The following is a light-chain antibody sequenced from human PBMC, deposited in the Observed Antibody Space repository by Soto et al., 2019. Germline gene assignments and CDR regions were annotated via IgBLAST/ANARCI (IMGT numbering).Light chain of an antibody. CDR1: QSVSSY. CDR3: QQRSNLPLT. CDR2: DAS. J-gene: IGKJ4*01. V-gene: IGKV3-11*01. Sequence: EIVLTQPPATLSLSPGERATLSCRASQSVSSYLAWYQQKPGQAPRLLIYDASNRATGIPARFSGSGSGTDFTLTISSLVPEDFALYYCQQRSNLPLTFGGGTKVDIK.